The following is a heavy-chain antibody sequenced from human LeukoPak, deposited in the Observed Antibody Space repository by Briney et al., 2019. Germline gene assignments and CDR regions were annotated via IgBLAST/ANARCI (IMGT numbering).Heavy chain of an antibody. CDR3: ARDPYSGNYGAYYYYYMDV. CDR1: GFTFSTHW. V-gene: IGHV3-74*01. D-gene: IGHD1-26*01. Sequence: GGSLRLSCEASGFTFSTHWMHWVRQVPGKGLVWISRISNDVISTISTSYADSVKGRFTISRDNAKNSLYLQMNSLRAEDTAVYFCARDPYSGNYGAYYYYYMDVWGKGTTVTISS. J-gene: IGHJ6*03. CDR2: ISNDVIST.